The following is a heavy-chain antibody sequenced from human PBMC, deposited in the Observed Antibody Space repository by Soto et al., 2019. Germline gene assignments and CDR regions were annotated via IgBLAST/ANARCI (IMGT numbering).Heavy chain of an antibody. D-gene: IGHD4-17*01. CDR2: TYYRSKWYH. Sequence: PSQTLSLTCAISGDSVSSNRATWNWFRQSPSRGLEWLGRTYYRSKWYHDYAVSLNGRGTINPDTSKNQFSLQLNSVTPEDTAVYYCARDSPGYGDYVLFDYWGQGTLVTVSS. CDR1: GDSVSSNRAT. J-gene: IGHJ4*02. V-gene: IGHV6-1*01. CDR3: ARDSPGYGDYVLFDY.